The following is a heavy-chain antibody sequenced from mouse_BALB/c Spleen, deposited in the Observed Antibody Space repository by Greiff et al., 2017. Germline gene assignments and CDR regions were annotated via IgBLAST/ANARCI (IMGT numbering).Heavy chain of an antibody. CDR2: IWAGGST. V-gene: IGHV2-9*02. CDR1: GFSLTSYG. CDR3: AREEENDYDGFAY. Sequence: VQRVESGPGLVAPSQSLSITCTVSGFSLTSYGVHWVRQPPGKGLEWLGVIWAGGSTNYNSALMSRLSISKDNSKSQVFLKMNSLQTDDTAMYYCAREEENDYDGFAYWGQGTLVTVSA. J-gene: IGHJ3*01. D-gene: IGHD2-4*01.